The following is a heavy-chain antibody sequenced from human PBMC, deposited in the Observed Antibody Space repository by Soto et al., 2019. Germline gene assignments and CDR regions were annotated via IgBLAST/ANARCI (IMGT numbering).Heavy chain of an antibody. CDR1: GFTFSSYA. J-gene: IGHJ4*02. Sequence: VSRRLSCAASGFTFSSYAMSWVRQAPGKGLEWVSAISGSGGSTYYADSVKGRFTISRDNSKNTLYLQMNSLRAEDTAVYYCAKDLLSDRPLYYFDYWGQGNLVTVSS. V-gene: IGHV3-23*01. CDR3: AKDLLSDRPLYYFDY. D-gene: IGHD3-16*01. CDR2: ISGSGGST.